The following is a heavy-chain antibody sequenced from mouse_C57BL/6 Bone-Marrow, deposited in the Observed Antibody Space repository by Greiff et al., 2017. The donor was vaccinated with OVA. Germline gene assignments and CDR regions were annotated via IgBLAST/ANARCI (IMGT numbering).Heavy chain of an antibody. CDR1: GYSITSGYY. J-gene: IGHJ4*01. Sequence: EVKLQESGPGLVKPSQSLSLTCSVTGYSITSGYYWNWIRQFPGNKLEWMGYISYDGSNNYNPSLKNRISITRDTSKNQFFLKLNSVTTEDTATYYCARTSSGRGDYWGQGTSVTVSS. CDR2: ISYDGSN. D-gene: IGHD3-2*02. V-gene: IGHV3-6*01. CDR3: ARTSSGRGDY.